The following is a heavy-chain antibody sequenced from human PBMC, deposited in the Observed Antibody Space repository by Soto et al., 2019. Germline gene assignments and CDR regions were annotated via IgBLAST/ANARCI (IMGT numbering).Heavy chain of an antibody. CDR1: GYTFTSYD. D-gene: IGHD2-2*03. Sequence: HEQLVQSGAEVKRPGASVKVSGKASGYTFTSYDFNWVRQAPGQGLEWMGWVNPNSGNTDYAQKFQGRVTMSRNTSIRTAYMELSSLRSEDTAVYYCARASYLDPAFDIWGQGTMVTVSS. V-gene: IGHV1-8*01. J-gene: IGHJ3*02. CDR2: VNPNSGNT. CDR3: ARASYLDPAFDI.